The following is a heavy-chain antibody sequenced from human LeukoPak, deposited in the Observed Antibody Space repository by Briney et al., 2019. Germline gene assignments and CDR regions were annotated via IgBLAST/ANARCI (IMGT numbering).Heavy chain of an antibody. V-gene: IGHV3-23*01. CDR1: GFTCTYA. D-gene: IGHD2-2*01. J-gene: IGHJ6*03. Sequence: GGSLRLSCAASGFTCTYAMSWVRQAAGKGLEWVSLISGSGGGTYYADSVKGRFTVSRDNAKSSLYLQLNSLRAEDTAVYYCATRSCSISACRASSYHCMDFWGKGTTVTVSS. CDR2: ISGSGGGT. CDR3: ATRSCSISACRASSYHCMDF.